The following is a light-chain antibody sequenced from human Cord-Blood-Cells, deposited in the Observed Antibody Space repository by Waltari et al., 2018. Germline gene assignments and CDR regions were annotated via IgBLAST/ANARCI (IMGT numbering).Light chain of an antibody. CDR3: AAWDDSLNGWV. V-gene: IGLV1-44*01. CDR1: SSILGTNT. J-gene: IGLJ3*02. Sequence: QSVPTHPPSASGNPGKRVTISCSGSSSILGTNTVHWYQQLPGTAPKLLIYSNNRRPSGVPDRFSGSKSGTSASLAISGLQSEDEADYYCAAWDDSLNGWVFGGGTKLTVL. CDR2: SNN.